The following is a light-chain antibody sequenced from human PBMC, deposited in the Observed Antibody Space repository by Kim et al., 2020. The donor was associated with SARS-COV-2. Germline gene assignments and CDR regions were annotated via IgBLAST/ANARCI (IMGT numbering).Light chain of an antibody. J-gene: IGKJ3*01. Sequence: PGERATLTCRARQSVSSYLALYQQKPGQGPRLLIHDASNRATGIPARFSGSGSGTDFTLTISSLEPEDFAVYYCQQRSNWPPRFTFGPGTKVDIK. CDR2: DAS. V-gene: IGKV3-11*01. CDR1: QSVSSY. CDR3: QQRSNWPPRFT.